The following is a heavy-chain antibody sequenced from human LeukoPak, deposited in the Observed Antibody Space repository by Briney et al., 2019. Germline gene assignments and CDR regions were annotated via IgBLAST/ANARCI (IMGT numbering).Heavy chain of an antibody. D-gene: IGHD2-2*01. CDR3: ARAPIVVVPAAYFDY. V-gene: IGHV1-3*01. CDR1: GYTFTSYA. Sequence: APVKVSCKASGYTFTSYAMHWVRQAPGQRLEWMGWINAGNGNTKYSQKFQGRVTITRDTSASTAYIELSSLRSEDTAVYYCARAPIVVVPAAYFDYWGQGTLVTVSS. J-gene: IGHJ4*02. CDR2: INAGNGNT.